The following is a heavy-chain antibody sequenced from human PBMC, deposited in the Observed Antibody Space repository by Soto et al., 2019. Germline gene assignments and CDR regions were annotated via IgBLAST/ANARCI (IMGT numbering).Heavy chain of an antibody. CDR1: GYTFSTYG. CDR2: TCTYSGNT. D-gene: IGHD3-22*01. J-gene: IGHJ5*01. V-gene: IGHV1-18*01. Sequence: QIQLVQSGAEVKKPGASVKVSCKASGYTFSTYGISWVRQVPGQGLEWMGWTCTYSGNTKYARDLQDRVTLTTDTSTTTAYMELRSQRSDDTAIYYCARALGYLSGHPYNWFDSWGQGTLVTVSS. CDR3: ARALGYLSGHPYNWFDS.